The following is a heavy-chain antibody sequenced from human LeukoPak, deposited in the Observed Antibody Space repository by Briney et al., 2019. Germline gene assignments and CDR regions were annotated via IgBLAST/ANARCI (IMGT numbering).Heavy chain of an antibody. Sequence: GGSLRLSCAASGFTFSSYAMSWVRQAPGKGLEWVSAISGSGGSTYYADSVKGRFTISRDNSKNTLYLQMNSLKAEDTAVYYCAQTWSRFGELDYWGQGTLVTVSS. CDR3: AQTWSRFGELDY. CDR1: GFTFSSYA. J-gene: IGHJ4*02. CDR2: ISGSGGST. D-gene: IGHD3-10*01. V-gene: IGHV3-23*01.